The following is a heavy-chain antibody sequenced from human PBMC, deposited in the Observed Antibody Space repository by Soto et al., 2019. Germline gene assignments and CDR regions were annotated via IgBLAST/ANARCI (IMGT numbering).Heavy chain of an antibody. D-gene: IGHD2-21*02. Sequence: SETLSLTCAVSGGSISSGGYSWSWIRQPPGKGLEWIGYIYHSGSTYYNPSLKSRVTISVDRSKNQFSLKLSSVTAADTAVYSCARATDCGGDCRNWFDPWGQGTLVTVSS. CDR2: IYHSGST. CDR3: ARATDCGGDCRNWFDP. J-gene: IGHJ5*02. CDR1: GGSISSGGYS. V-gene: IGHV4-30-2*01.